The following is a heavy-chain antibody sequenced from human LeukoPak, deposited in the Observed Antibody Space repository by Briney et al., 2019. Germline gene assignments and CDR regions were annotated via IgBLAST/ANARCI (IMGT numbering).Heavy chain of an antibody. J-gene: IGHJ4*02. CDR2: ISGSGGST. CDR1: GFTFIIYA. V-gene: IGHV3-23*01. CDR3: LTVTPLLDY. Sequence: GASVKVSCKASGFTFIIYAMSWVRQAPGKGMEWVSAISGSGGSTYYPDSVKGRFTISRDNSKNTLYLQMNSLRAEDTAVYYCLTVTPLLDYWGQGTLVTVSS. D-gene: IGHD4-17*01.